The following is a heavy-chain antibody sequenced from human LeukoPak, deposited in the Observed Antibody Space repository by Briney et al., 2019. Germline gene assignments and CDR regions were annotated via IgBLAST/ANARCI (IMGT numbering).Heavy chain of an antibody. CDR1: GFTFSSYA. D-gene: IGHD3-22*01. Sequence: GGSLRLSCAASGFTFSSYAMSWVRQAPGKGLEWVSAISGSGGSTYYADSVKGRFTISRDNSKNTLYLQMNSLRAEDTAVYYCAKSNYDSSGYRAAGWFDPWGQGTLVTVSS. J-gene: IGHJ5*02. CDR2: ISGSGGST. CDR3: AKSNYDSSGYRAAGWFDP. V-gene: IGHV3-23*01.